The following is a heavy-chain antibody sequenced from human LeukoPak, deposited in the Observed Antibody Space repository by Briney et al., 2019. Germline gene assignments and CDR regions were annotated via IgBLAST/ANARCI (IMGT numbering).Heavy chain of an antibody. Sequence: AGGSLRLSCVASGFTFTSYWMSWVRQAPGKGLEWVANTKQDGSEKYYMDSLEGRFTISRDNAKNPVYRQINRRRAEDTAVYYCARRGTIAVPVFWFDPWGQGTLVIVSS. CDR3: ARRGTIAVPVFWFDP. CDR2: TKQDGSEK. CDR1: GFTFTSYW. J-gene: IGHJ5*02. D-gene: IGHD6-19*01. V-gene: IGHV3-7*01.